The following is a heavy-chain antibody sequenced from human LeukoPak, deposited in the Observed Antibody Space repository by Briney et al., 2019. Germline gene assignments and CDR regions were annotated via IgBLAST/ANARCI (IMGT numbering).Heavy chain of an antibody. J-gene: IGHJ4*02. D-gene: IGHD3-22*01. CDR3: ARLQWLLLRRPHRTYYFDY. CDR1: GGSFSGYY. Sequence: SETLSLTCAVYGGSFSGYYWSWIRQPPGKGLEWIGETNHSGSTNYNPSLKSRVTISVDTSKNQFSLKLSSVTAADTAVYYCARLQWLLLRRPHRTYYFDYWGQGTLVTVSS. CDR2: TNHSGST. V-gene: IGHV4-34*01.